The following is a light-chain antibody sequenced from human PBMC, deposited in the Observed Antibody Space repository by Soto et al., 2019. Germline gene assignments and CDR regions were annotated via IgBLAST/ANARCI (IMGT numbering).Light chain of an antibody. V-gene: IGKV3-20*01. Sequence: EIVMTQSPATLSLSPGQRATLSCRASQSVSSKLAWYQQRPGQAPRLLIYGASSRATGIPARFSGSGSGTDFTLTISRLEPEDFAVYYCHHYGNSPQTFGQGTKVDIK. CDR1: QSVSSK. J-gene: IGKJ1*01. CDR2: GAS. CDR3: HHYGNSPQT.